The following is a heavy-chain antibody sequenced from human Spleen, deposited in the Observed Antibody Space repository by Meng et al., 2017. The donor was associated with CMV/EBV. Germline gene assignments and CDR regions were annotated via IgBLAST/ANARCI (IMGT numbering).Heavy chain of an antibody. V-gene: IGHV3-20*04. CDR1: GFTFDDYG. D-gene: IGHD2-2*01. CDR3: ARGLVGPRHFDY. J-gene: IGHJ4*02. CDR2: INWNGGST. Sequence: CAAPGFTFDDYGMSWVRQAPGKGLEWVSGINWNGGSTGYADSVKGRFTISRDNAKNSLYLQMNSLRAEDTALYYCARGLVGPRHFDYWGQGTLVTVSS.